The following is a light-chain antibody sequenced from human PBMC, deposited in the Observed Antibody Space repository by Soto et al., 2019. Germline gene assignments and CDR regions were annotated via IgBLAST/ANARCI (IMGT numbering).Light chain of an antibody. CDR1: TSDVGAYNY. CDR3: SSFTTITTWV. V-gene: IGLV2-14*01. J-gene: IGLJ3*02. Sequence: QSVLTQPASVSGSPGQSITSSCTGTTSDVGAYNYVSWYQQHPGRAPKLLIYQVSYRPSGVSNRFSGSKSGNTAYLTISGLQAEDEADYYCSSFTTITTWVFGGGTKLTVL. CDR2: QVS.